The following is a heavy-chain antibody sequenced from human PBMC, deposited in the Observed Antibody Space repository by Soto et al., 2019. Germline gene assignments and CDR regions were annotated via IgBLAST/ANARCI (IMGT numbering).Heavy chain of an antibody. J-gene: IGHJ6*02. CDR3: AREDSSSFRYYYYGMDV. Sequence: PSETLSLTCTVSGGSVSSGSYYWSWIRQPPGKGLEWIGYIYYSGSTNYNPSLKSRVTISVDTSKNQFSLKLSSVTAADTAVYYCAREDSSSFRYYYYGMDVWGQGTTVTVSS. CDR2: IYYSGST. CDR1: GGSVSSGSYY. D-gene: IGHD6-6*01. V-gene: IGHV4-61*01.